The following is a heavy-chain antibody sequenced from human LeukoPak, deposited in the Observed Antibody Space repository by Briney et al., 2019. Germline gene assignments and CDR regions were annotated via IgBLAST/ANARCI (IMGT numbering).Heavy chain of an antibody. CDR2: INHSGST. CDR1: GGSFSGYY. Sequence: SETLSLTCAVYGGSFSGYYWSWIRQPPGKGLEWIGEINHSGSTNYNPSLKSRVTISVDTSKNQFSLKLSSVTAADTAVYYCARGCCGCWPYSYFYSYTDVWGKGTTVTVCS. V-gene: IGHV4-34*01. J-gene: IGHJ6*03. CDR3: ARGCCGCWPYSYFYSYTDV. D-gene: IGHD6-19*01.